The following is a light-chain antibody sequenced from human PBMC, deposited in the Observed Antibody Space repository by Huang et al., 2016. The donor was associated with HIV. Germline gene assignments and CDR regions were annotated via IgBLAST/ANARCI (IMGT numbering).Light chain of an antibody. CDR2: WAS. Sequence: DIVMTQSPDPLAVYLGERATINCKSSQSVLYRSNKKNYLAWYQHKPGQPPKLLIYWASVLDSGFPDRFSGSGSGTDFTLTISSLQAEDVAVYFCQQYYSTPYTFGQGTKLEIK. CDR3: QQYYSTPYT. J-gene: IGKJ2*01. CDR1: QSVLYRSNKKNY. V-gene: IGKV4-1*01.